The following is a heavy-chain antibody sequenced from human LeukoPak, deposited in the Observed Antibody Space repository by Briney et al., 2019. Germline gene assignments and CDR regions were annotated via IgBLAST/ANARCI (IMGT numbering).Heavy chain of an antibody. J-gene: IGHJ3*02. CDR3: ARSPSGSQDAFDI. CDR2: IYYSGST. V-gene: IGHV4-39*01. Sequence: PSETLSLTCTVSGGSISSSSYYWGWIRQPPGKGLEWIGSIYYSGSTYYNPSLKSRVTISVDTSKNQFSLKLSSVTAADTAVYYCARSPSGSQDAFDIWGQGTMVTVSS. CDR1: GGSISSSSYY. D-gene: IGHD3-10*01.